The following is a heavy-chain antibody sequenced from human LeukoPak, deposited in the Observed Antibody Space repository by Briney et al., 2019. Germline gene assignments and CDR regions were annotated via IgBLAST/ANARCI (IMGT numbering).Heavy chain of an antibody. CDR1: GFTFSNSY. D-gene: IGHD5-18*01. CDR3: ARGPGYGALDI. Sequence: GGSLRLSCEASGFTFSNSYMSWVRQAPGKGLEWVAIINPDGSQGSYVDSVKGRFAISRDNALNSLSLQMNGLSAGDTAVYYCARGPGYGALDIGGQGTTVTVSS. CDR2: INPDGSQG. J-gene: IGHJ3*02. V-gene: IGHV3-7*01.